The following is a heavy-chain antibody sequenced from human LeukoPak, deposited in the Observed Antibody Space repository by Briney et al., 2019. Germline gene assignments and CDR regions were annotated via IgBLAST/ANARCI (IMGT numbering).Heavy chain of an antibody. J-gene: IGHJ4*02. Sequence: GGSLRLSCAASGFTFNTYAMSWVRQAPGKGLEWVLSISENGESTYYADSVKGRFTISRDNSRNTLYLQMNSLRAEDTAVYYCASYFHYGDYASLWYWGQGTLVTVSS. V-gene: IGHV3-23*01. D-gene: IGHD4-17*01. CDR1: GFTFNTYA. CDR3: ASYFHYGDYASLWY. CDR2: ISENGEST.